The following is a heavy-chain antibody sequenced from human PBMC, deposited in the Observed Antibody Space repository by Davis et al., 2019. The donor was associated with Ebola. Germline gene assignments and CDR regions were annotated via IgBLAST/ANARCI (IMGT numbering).Heavy chain of an antibody. CDR1: GYTFTSYD. V-gene: IGHV1-18*01. D-gene: IGHD6-6*01. CDR2: ISAYNHKT. CDR3: ARDRSSSFEFDY. J-gene: IGHJ4*02. Sequence: ASVKVSCKASGYTFTSYDINWVRQATGQGLEWMGWISAYNHKTNYAPNLQGRVTMTTGTSTSTAYMELSSLRSEDTAVYYCARDRSSSFEFDYWGQGTLVTVSS.